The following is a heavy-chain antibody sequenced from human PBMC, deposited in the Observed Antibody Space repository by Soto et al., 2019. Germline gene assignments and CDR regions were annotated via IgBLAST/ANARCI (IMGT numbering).Heavy chain of an antibody. Sequence: QVQLVESGGGVVQPGRSLRLSCAPSGFTFSNYAMHWVRQAPGKGLEWVAVISYDGSNKYYADSVKGRFTISRDNSKNTLYLRMNSLGAEDTAVYYCARDKRDLRFLEWSYYFDYWGQGTLVTVSS. D-gene: IGHD3-3*01. J-gene: IGHJ4*02. CDR1: GFTFSNYA. CDR3: ARDKRDLRFLEWSYYFDY. V-gene: IGHV3-30-3*01. CDR2: ISYDGSNK.